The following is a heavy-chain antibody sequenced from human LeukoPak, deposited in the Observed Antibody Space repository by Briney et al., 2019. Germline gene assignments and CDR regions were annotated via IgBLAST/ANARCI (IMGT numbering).Heavy chain of an antibody. CDR3: ARSLPSGDYYDWLLLIDY. Sequence: GSLRLSCAASGFRFSDFGMNWVRQAPGKGLEWVSHITSTSSNINYADSVKGRFTTSRDNAKNSLYLQMNSLRVEDTAVYYCARSLPSGDYYDWLLLIDYWGQGTLVTVSS. CDR2: ITSTSSNI. J-gene: IGHJ4*02. D-gene: IGHD3-9*01. V-gene: IGHV3-48*01. CDR1: GFRFSDFG.